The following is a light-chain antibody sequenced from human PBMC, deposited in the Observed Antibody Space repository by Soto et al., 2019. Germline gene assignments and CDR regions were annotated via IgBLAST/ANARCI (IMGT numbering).Light chain of an antibody. CDR2: DAS. Sequence: EIVMTQSPATLSVSPGERATLSCRASQSLSTNLAWYQQKPGQAPRLLISDASTRATGIPARFSGSGSGTEFTLTISSLQSEDFALYYCHQYNSWPPGTFGQGTKVDIK. J-gene: IGKJ2*01. V-gene: IGKV3-15*01. CDR3: HQYNSWPPGT. CDR1: QSLSTN.